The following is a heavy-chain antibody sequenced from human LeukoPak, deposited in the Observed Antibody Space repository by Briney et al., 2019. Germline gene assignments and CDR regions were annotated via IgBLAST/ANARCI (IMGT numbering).Heavy chain of an antibody. J-gene: IGHJ4*02. D-gene: IGHD3-16*02. CDR3: ASADYVWGSYRYTPWN. Sequence: GGSLRLSCAASGFTFSSYWMSWVRQAPGKGLEWVANIKQDGSEKYHVDSVKGRFTISRDNAKNSLYLQMSSLRAEDTAVYYCASADYVWGSYRYTPWNWGQGTLVTVSS. CDR1: GFTFSSYW. V-gene: IGHV3-7*05. CDR2: IKQDGSEK.